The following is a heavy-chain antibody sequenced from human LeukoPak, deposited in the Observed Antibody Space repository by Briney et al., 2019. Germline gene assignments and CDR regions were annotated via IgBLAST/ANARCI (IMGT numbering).Heavy chain of an antibody. Sequence: GSLRLSCAASGFTFSSYSMLWVRQAPGKGLEWVSYISSSSSTIYYADSVKGRFTISRDNAKNSLYLQMNSLRAEDTAVYYCARDRFGELLRPYYFDYWGQGTLVTVSS. D-gene: IGHD3-10*01. J-gene: IGHJ4*02. V-gene: IGHV3-48*04. CDR2: ISSSSSTI. CDR1: GFTFSSYS. CDR3: ARDRFGELLRPYYFDY.